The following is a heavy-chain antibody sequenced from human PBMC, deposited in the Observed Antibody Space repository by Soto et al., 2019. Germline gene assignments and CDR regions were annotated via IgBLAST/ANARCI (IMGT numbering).Heavy chain of an antibody. V-gene: IGHV6-1*01. J-gene: IGHJ6*02. Sequence: PSQTLSLTCAISGDSVSSNSAAWNWIRQSPSRGLEWLGRTYYRSKWYNDYAVSVKSRITINPDTSKNQFSLQLNSVTPEDTAVYYCARDLGVYAGSHFKADDYNYYGMDVWGQGTKVTVSS. CDR3: ARDLGVYAGSHFKADDYNYYGMDV. CDR2: TYYRSKWYN. D-gene: IGHD2-8*01. CDR1: GDSVSSNSAA.